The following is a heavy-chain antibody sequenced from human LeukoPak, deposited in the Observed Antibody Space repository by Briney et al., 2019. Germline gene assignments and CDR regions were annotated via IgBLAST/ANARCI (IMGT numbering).Heavy chain of an antibody. CDR3: ARVPSPADYYFDY. CDR1: GGTFSSYA. J-gene: IGHJ4*02. D-gene: IGHD2-21*01. CDR2: IIPIFGTA. V-gene: IGHV1-69*05. Sequence: ASVKVSCKASGGTFSSYAISWVRQAPGQGLEWMGGIIPIFGTANYAQKFQGRVTITTDESTSTASMELSSLRSEDTAVYYCARVPSPADYYFDYWGQGTLVTVSS.